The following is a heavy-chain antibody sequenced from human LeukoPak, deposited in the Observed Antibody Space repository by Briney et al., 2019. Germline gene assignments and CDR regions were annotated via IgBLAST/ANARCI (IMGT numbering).Heavy chain of an antibody. CDR3: ARDKEVATTADLGY. Sequence: GGSLRLSCTASGFTFSSYAMSWVRQAPGKGLEWVSVSSGSGGSTYYADSVKGRFTISRDNSKNTLYLQMNSLRAEDTAVYYCARDKEVATTADLGYWGQGTLVTVSS. V-gene: IGHV3-23*01. CDR1: GFTFSSYA. J-gene: IGHJ4*02. D-gene: IGHD5-24*01. CDR2: SSGSGGST.